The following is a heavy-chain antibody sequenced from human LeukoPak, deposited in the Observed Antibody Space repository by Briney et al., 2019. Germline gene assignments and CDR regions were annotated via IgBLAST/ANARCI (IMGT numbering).Heavy chain of an antibody. Sequence: GGSLRLSCAASGFTFSSYEMKWVRQAPGKGLEWVSYISSSGSTIYYADPVKGRFTLSRDNATDSLYLKMTSLRAQDTAVYYCAREDGYTFDSWGQGTLVTVSS. D-gene: IGHD5-18*01. CDR1: GFTFSSYE. V-gene: IGHV3-48*03. J-gene: IGHJ4*02. CDR2: ISSSGSTI. CDR3: AREDGYTFDS.